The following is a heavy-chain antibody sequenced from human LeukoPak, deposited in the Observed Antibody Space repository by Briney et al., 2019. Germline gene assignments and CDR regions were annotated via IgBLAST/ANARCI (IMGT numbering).Heavy chain of an antibody. J-gene: IGHJ4*02. CDR3: ARGREVAARPGFDY. CDR2: INHSGST. D-gene: IGHD6-6*01. V-gene: IGHV4-34*01. CDR1: GGSFSGYY. Sequence: PSETLSLTCAVYGGSFSGYYWSWLRQPPGKGLEWIGEINHSGSTNYNPSLKSRVTISVDTSKNQFSLKLSSVTAADTAVYYCARGREVAARPGFDYWGQGTLVTVSS.